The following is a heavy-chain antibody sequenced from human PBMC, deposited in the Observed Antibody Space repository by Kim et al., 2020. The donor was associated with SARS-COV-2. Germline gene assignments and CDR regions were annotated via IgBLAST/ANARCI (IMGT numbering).Heavy chain of an antibody. J-gene: IGHJ4*02. Sequence: AQKFQGRVTMTEDTSTDTAYMELSSLRSEDTAVYYCATRTPGWVGIALYWGQGTLVTVSS. CDR3: ATRTPGWVGIALY. V-gene: IGHV1-24*01. D-gene: IGHD1-20*01.